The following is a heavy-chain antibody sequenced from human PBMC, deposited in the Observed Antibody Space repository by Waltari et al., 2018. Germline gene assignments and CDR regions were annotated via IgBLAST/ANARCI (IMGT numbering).Heavy chain of an antibody. CDR1: GFAFGRYG. Sequence: QGYLVESGGGVVQTGSSVRLSCAAFGFAFGRYGMHWVRQAPGKGLEGVAVIWHEGSNEWYGGSVKGRFTITRDNSKNMLFLQMDSLRVDDTAIYYCIRDPGSFPPEDYWGQGTRVTVSS. D-gene: IGHD6-13*01. CDR2: IWHEGSNE. V-gene: IGHV3-33*01. J-gene: IGHJ4*01. CDR3: IRDPGSFPPEDY.